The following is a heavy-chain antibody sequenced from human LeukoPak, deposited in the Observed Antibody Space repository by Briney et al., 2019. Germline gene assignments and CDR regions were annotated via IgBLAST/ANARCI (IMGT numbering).Heavy chain of an antibody. CDR2: INPNSGGT. D-gene: IGHD2-2*01. CDR3: AKPSGYCSSTSCTSWYFDY. Sequence: ASVKVSCKASGYTFTGYYMHWVRQAPGQGLEWMGWINPNSGGTNYAQKFQGRVTMTRDTSISTAYMELSRLRSDDTAVYYCAKPSGYCSSTSCTSWYFDYWGQGTLVTVSS. V-gene: IGHV1-2*02. J-gene: IGHJ4*02. CDR1: GYTFTGYY.